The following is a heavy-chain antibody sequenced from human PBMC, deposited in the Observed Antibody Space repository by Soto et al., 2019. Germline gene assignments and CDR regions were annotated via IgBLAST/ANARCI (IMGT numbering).Heavy chain of an antibody. J-gene: IGHJ5*02. CDR1: GYTFTSYG. V-gene: IGHV1-18*01. Sequence: QVLLVQSGAEVKKPGASVKVSCKASGYTFTSYGINWVRQAPGQGLEWMGWISAYYGTTNYAQKLQGRLTMTTDASTSTAYMELRSLRSDDTATYYCARDGASNYWDYWFDPWGQGTLVTVSS. D-gene: IGHD4-4*01. CDR3: ARDGASNYWDYWFDP. CDR2: ISAYYGTT.